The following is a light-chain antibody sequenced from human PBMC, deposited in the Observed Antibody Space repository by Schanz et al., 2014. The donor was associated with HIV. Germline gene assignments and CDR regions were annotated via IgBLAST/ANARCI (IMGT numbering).Light chain of an antibody. V-gene: IGKV3-15*01. CDR1: QSVSSN. J-gene: IGKJ5*01. Sequence: EIVLTQSPGTLSLSPGERTTLSCRASQSVSSNLAWYQQKPGQAPRLLIYGASTRATGIPVRFSGSASGTEFTLTISSVQSEDFAVYYCQQYNKWPPITSGQGTRLETK. CDR3: QQYNKWPPIT. CDR2: GAS.